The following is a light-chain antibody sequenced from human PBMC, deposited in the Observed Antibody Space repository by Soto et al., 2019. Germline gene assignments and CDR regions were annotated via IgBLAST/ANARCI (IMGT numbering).Light chain of an antibody. J-gene: IGKJ1*01. CDR2: AAS. V-gene: IGKV1-9*01. CDR1: QGISSY. Sequence: DIQLTQSPSFLSASVGDRVTITCRASQGISSYLAWYQQKPGKAPKLLIYAASTLQSGVPSRFSGSGSGTELTLTISSLQPEDFATYYCQQLNSYPPTFGQGTKVDIK. CDR3: QQLNSYPPT.